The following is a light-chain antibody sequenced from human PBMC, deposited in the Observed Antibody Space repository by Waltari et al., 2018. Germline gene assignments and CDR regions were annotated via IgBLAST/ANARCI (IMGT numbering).Light chain of an antibody. J-gene: IGKJ2*01. V-gene: IGKV1-39*01. Sequence: DIQMTQSPSSLSASVGDRVTITCRASQSISSYLNWYQQKPGKAPKLLIYAASSLQSGVPSRFGGSGSGTDFTLTISSLQPEDFATYYCQQSYSTPPYTFGQGTKLRSN. CDR1: QSISSY. CDR2: AAS. CDR3: QQSYSTPPYT.